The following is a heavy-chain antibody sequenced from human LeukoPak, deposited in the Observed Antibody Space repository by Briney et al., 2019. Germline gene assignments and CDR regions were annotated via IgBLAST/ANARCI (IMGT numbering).Heavy chain of an antibody. CDR1: GGTFSSCA. CDR2: IIPILGIA. Sequence: SVKVSRKASGGTFSSCAISWVRQAPGQGLEWMGRIIPILGIANYAQKFQGRVTITADKSTSTAYMELSSLRSEDTAVYYCARLVGGMATIGDYYFDYWGQGTLVTVSS. V-gene: IGHV1-69*04. D-gene: IGHD5-24*01. J-gene: IGHJ4*02. CDR3: ARLVGGMATIGDYYFDY.